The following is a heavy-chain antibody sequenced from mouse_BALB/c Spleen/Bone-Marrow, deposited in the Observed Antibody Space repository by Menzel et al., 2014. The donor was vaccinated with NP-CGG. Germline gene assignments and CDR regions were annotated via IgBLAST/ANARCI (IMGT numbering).Heavy chain of an antibody. Sequence: EVMLVESGGGLVQPGGSLRLSCATSGFTFTDYYMNWVRQPPGMALEWLGFIRYKANGYTTDYSTSVKGRFTISRDNSQNILYLQMNTLRTEDSATYYCARDVGRLFFDVWGAGTTVTVSS. CDR3: ARDVGRLFFDV. J-gene: IGHJ1*01. D-gene: IGHD3-3*01. V-gene: IGHV7-3*02. CDR1: GFTFTDYY. CDR2: IRYKANGYTT.